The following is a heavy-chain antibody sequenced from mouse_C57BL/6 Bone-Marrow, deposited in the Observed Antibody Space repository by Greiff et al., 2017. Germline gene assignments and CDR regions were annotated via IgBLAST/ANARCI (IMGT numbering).Heavy chain of an antibody. D-gene: IGHD4-1*01. J-gene: IGHJ3*01. CDR3: ARSDWDAFAY. CDR2: IDPSDSYT. CDR1: GYTFTSYW. V-gene: IGHV1-50*01. Sequence: QVQLQQPGAELVKPGASVKLSCKASGYTFTSYWMQWVKQRPGQGLEWIGEIDPSDSYTNYNQKFKGKATLTVDTSSSTAYMQLSSLTSEDSAVYYCARSDWDAFAYWGQGTLVTVSA.